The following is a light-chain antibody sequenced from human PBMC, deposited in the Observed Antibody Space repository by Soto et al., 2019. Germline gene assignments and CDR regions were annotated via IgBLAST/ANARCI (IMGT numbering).Light chain of an antibody. CDR3: QQRSSWPLIT. Sequence: EIVLTQSPDTLSLSQGERATLSCRASQNIRSYLAWYQQKPGQAPRLLIYDASNRATGIPARFSGSGSGTDFTLTISSLEPEDFAVYYCQQRSSWPLITFGQGTRLEIK. V-gene: IGKV3-11*01. CDR2: DAS. CDR1: QNIRSY. J-gene: IGKJ5*01.